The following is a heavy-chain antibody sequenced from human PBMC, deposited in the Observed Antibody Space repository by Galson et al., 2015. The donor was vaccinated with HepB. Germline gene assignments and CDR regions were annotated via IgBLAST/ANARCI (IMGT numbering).Heavy chain of an antibody. CDR1: GGSISSGGYY. V-gene: IGHV4-31*03. Sequence: TLSLTCTVSGGSISSGGYYWNWIRQHPGKGLEWIGYIYYSGATYYNPSLMSRLTISADNSKNQFSLKLSSVTAADTAVYYCARSEDRTYGEDYFDSWGQGTLVTVSS. J-gene: IGHJ4*02. CDR3: ARSEDRTYGEDYFDS. D-gene: IGHD2-21*01. CDR2: IYYSGAT.